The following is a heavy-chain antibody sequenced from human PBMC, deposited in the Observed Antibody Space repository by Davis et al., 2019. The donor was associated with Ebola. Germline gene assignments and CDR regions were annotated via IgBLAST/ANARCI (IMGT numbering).Heavy chain of an antibody. J-gene: IGHJ4*02. CDR2: IIPTGGPG. D-gene: IGHD2-15*01. CDR3: AAGSVIDHFFDY. Sequence: AASVKVSCKASGGTFPSYAFSWVRQAPGQGLEWMGGIIPTGGPGIYAQRFQGRLSITADESTATAYLEVSSLRSDDTALYYCAAGSVIDHFFDYWGQGTLLTVSS. CDR1: GGTFPSYA. V-gene: IGHV1-69*13.